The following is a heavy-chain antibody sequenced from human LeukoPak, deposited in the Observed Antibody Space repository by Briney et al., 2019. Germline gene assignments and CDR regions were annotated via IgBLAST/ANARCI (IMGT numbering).Heavy chain of an antibody. J-gene: IGHJ4*02. D-gene: IGHD6-13*01. V-gene: IGHV4-38-2*01. CDR2: IYHSGST. CDR3: ARVGSQYSSSWNFDY. Sequence: PSETLSLTCAVSGYSISSGYYWGWIRQPPGKGLEWIGSIYHSGSTYYNPSLKSRVTISVDTSKNQFSLKLSPVTAADTAVYYCARVGSQYSSSWNFDYWGQGTLVTVSS. CDR1: GYSISSGYY.